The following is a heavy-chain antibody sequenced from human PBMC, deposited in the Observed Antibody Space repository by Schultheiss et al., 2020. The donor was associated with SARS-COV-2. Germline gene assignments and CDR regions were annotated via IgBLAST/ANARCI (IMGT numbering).Heavy chain of an antibody. D-gene: IGHD5-18*01. CDR1: GGSISSYY. Sequence: SETLSLTCTVSGGSISSYYWSWIRQPPGKGLEWIGRIYTSGSTYYNPSLKSRVTISVDTSKNQFSLKLSSVTAADTAVYYCARDRGYSSVGFDYWGQGTLVTVSS. J-gene: IGHJ4*02. CDR2: IYTSGST. V-gene: IGHV4-4*08. CDR3: ARDRGYSSVGFDY.